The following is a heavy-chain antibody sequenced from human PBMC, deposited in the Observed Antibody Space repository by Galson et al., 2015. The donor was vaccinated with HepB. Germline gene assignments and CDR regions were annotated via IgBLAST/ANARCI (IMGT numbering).Heavy chain of an antibody. J-gene: IGHJ6*02. V-gene: IGHV3-7*03. CDR2: IKQDGSEK. Sequence: SLRLSCAASGFTFSSYWMSWVRQAPGKGLEWVANIKQDGSEKYYVDSVKGRFTISRDNAKNSLYLQMNSLRAEDTAVYYCAKEGCSSTSCYYYYYYGMDVWGQGTTVTVSS. CDR1: GFTFSSYW. D-gene: IGHD2-2*01. CDR3: AKEGCSSTSCYYYYYYGMDV.